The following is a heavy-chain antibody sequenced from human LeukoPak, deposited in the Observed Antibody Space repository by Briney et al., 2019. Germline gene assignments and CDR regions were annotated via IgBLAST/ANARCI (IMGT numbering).Heavy chain of an antibody. CDR2: IYFSGST. V-gene: IGHV4-59*01. CDR3: ARDKVYYGMDV. CDR1: GGSISSYY. Sequence: PSETLSLTCTVSGGSISSYYWSWIRQPPGKGLEWIGYIYFSGSTNYNPSLKSRVTISVDTSKNQFSLKLSSVTAADTAVYYCARDKVYYGMDVWGQGTTVTVSS. J-gene: IGHJ6*02.